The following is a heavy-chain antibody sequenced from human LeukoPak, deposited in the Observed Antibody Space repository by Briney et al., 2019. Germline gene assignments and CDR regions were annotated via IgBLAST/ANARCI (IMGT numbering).Heavy chain of an antibody. Sequence: PGGSLRLSCAASGITFSNSWMCWVRQAPGKGLEWVANIKEDGSEKYYVNSVKGRFTISRDNAKNSLYLQMNSLRAEDTAVYYCARDDDSSSWYYFDYWGQGTLVTVSS. CDR3: ARDDDSSSWYYFDY. J-gene: IGHJ4*02. V-gene: IGHV3-7*01. CDR2: IKEDGSEK. CDR1: GITFSNSW. D-gene: IGHD6-13*01.